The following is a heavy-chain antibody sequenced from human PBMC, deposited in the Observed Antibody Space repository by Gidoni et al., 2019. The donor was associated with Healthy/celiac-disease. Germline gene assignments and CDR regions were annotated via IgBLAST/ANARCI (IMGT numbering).Heavy chain of an antibody. J-gene: IGHJ6*02. CDR2: ISSSSSYI. CDR3: ARDYDFWSGPLYYYYGMDV. Sequence: EVQLVESGGGLVKPGGSLRLSCEASGFTFSSYSMNWVLQAPGKGLEWVSSISSSSSYIYYADSVKGRFTISRDNAKNSLYLQMNSLRAEDTAVYYCARDYDFWSGPLYYYYGMDVWGQGTTVTVSS. D-gene: IGHD3-3*01. V-gene: IGHV3-21*01. CDR1: GFTFSSYS.